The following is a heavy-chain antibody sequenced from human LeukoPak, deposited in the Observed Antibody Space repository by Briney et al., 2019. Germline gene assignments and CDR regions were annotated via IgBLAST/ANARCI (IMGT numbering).Heavy chain of an antibody. D-gene: IGHD5-12*01. CDR3: AREYNWYFDL. J-gene: IGHJ2*01. CDR2: IWCDGSNK. V-gene: IGHV3-33*01. Sequence: GGSLRLSRAASGFTFSSYGMHWVRQAPGKGLEWVAVIWCDGSNKYYADSVKGRFTISRDNSKNTLYLQMNSLRAEDTAVYYCAREYNWYFDLWGRGTLVTVSS. CDR1: GFTFSSYG.